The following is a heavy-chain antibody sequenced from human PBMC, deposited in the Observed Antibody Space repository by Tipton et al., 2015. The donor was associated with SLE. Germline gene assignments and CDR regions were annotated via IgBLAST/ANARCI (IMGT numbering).Heavy chain of an antibody. V-gene: IGHV1-18*01. CDR2: ISAYNGNA. CDR3: GRLLPRAGYYYYYYLDV. CDR1: GFTFTSYA. D-gene: IGHD1-26*01. J-gene: IGHJ6*03. Sequence: QLVQSGAEVKKPGSSVKVSCKASGFTFTSYAITWVRQAPGQGLEWMGLISAYNGNAKYSQNLQGRVTMTTDTSTSTAYMELRSLRSDDTAVYYCGRLLPRAGYYYYYYLDVWGKGTSVTASS.